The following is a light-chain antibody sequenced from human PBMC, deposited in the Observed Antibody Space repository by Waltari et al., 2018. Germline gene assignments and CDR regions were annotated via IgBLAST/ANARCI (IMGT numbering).Light chain of an antibody. Sequence: QSVLTQPPSVSGAPGQRVTISCTGSGPNIGAGYDVHWYQNLPRAAPKRLIYGSGSRPFGFPVRFFGSTSGPSAALAITGLQAEDEGDYYCQSYDTSLSVVFGGGTKLTVL. V-gene: IGLV1-40*01. CDR2: GSG. J-gene: IGLJ3*02. CDR1: GPNIGAGYD. CDR3: QSYDTSLSVV.